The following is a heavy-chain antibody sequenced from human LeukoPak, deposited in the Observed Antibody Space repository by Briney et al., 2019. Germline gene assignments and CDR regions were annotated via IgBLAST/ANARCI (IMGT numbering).Heavy chain of an antibody. CDR2: FYSGGST. J-gene: IGHJ4*02. CDR3: AGEGYGDYEGDY. V-gene: IGHV3-66*01. D-gene: IGHD4-17*01. Sequence: PGGSLRLSCAASGFTVSSNYMSWVRQAPGKGLEWVSVFYSGGSTYYADSVKGRFTISRDNAKNSLYLQMNSLRAEDTAVYYCAGEGYGDYEGDYWGQGTLVTVSS. CDR1: GFTVSSNY.